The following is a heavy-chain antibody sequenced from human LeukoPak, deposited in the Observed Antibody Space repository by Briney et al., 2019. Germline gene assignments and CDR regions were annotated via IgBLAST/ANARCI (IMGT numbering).Heavy chain of an antibody. CDR1: GSTFSSYG. V-gene: IGHV3-33*01. CDR3: ARAGDAFDI. J-gene: IGHJ3*02. Sequence: QPGRSLRLSCAASGSTFSSYGMHWVRQAPGKGLEWVAVIWYDGSDKYYTDSVKGRFTISRDNSKNTLYLQMNSLRAEDTATYYCARAGDAFDIWGQGTMVTVSS. CDR2: IWYDGSDK.